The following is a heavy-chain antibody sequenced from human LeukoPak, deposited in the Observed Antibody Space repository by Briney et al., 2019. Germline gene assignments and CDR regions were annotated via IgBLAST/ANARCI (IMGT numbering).Heavy chain of an antibody. D-gene: IGHD1-14*01. CDR1: GFXFSIYS. V-gene: IGHV3-48*02. CDR2: ISSGSSTI. Sequence: GGSLRLACEASGFXFSIYSINWVRQAPGKGLEWVSYISSGSSTIYYADSVKGRFTISRDYAKNSLYLQMNSLRDEDTAVYYCSEGGEPYWGQGTLVTVSS. CDR3: SEGGEPY. J-gene: IGHJ4*02.